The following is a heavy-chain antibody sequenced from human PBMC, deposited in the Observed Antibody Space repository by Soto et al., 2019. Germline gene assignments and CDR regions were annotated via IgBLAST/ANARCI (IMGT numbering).Heavy chain of an antibody. V-gene: IGHV4-31*03. D-gene: IGHD2-15*01. CDR2: IYYSGST. CDR3: ARERCSGGSCYSLDY. J-gene: IGHJ4*02. Sequence: SETLSLTYTVSGGSISSGGYYWSWIRQHPGKGLEWIGYIYYSGSTYYNPSLKSRVTISVDTSKNQFSLKLSSVTAADTAVYYCARERCSGGSCYSLDYWGQGTLVTVSS. CDR1: GGSISSGGYY.